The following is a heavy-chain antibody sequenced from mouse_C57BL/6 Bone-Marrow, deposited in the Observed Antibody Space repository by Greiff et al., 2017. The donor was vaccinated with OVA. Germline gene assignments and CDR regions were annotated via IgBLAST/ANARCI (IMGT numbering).Heavy chain of an antibody. Sequence: GGGLVQPKGSLKLSCAASGFSFNTYAMNWVRQAPGKGLEWVARIRSKSNNYATYYADSVKDRFTISRDDSESMLYLQMNNLKTEDTAMYYCVRGGTYYFDYWGQGTTLTVSS. CDR1: GFSFNTYA. J-gene: IGHJ2*01. CDR2: IRSKSNNYAT. CDR3: VRGGTYYFDY. V-gene: IGHV10-1*01.